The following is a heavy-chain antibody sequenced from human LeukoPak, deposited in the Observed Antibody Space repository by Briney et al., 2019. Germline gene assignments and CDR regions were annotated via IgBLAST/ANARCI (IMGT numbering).Heavy chain of an antibody. CDR3: VRQRGSSGTINHFDP. J-gene: IGHJ5*02. D-gene: IGHD3-10*01. CDR1: GYSFTTYW. V-gene: IGHV5-51*01. Sequence: AESLKISCETSGYSFTTYWIGWVRQMPGTGLEWVGAIYPDDSDSRYSPSSQGQVVISADRSIRTAYLQWNSLKTSDTAMYYCVRQRGSSGTINHFDPWGQGTLVTVSS. CDR2: IYPDDSDS.